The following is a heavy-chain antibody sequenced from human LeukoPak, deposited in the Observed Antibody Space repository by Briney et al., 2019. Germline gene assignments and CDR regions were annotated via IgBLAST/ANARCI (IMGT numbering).Heavy chain of an antibody. CDR2: ISSSGSTI. V-gene: IGHV3-48*03. D-gene: IGHD2-15*01. CDR1: GFTFSSYE. CDR3: AKLTPPQDIVVVVAATVAGY. Sequence: PGGSLRLSCAASGFTFSSYEMNWVRQAPGKGLEWVSYISSSGSTIYYADSVKGRFTISRDNAKNTLYLQMNSLRAEDTAVYYCAKLTPPQDIVVVVAATVAGYWGQGTLVTVSS. J-gene: IGHJ4*02.